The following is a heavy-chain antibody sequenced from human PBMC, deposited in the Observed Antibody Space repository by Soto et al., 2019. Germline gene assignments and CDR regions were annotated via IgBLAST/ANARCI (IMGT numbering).Heavy chain of an antibody. Sequence: EVQLVQSGPEVKKPGESLRISCKGSGYSFTSSLISWVRQMPGKGLEWMGRIDPSDSFTNYSPSFQGHVTISVDRSISTAYLQWSSLKASDTAMYYCARPGYSKPDYWGQGTLVTVSS. CDR1: GYSFTSSL. CDR2: IDPSDSFT. V-gene: IGHV5-10-1*01. CDR3: ARPGYSKPDY. D-gene: IGHD2-21*01. J-gene: IGHJ4*02.